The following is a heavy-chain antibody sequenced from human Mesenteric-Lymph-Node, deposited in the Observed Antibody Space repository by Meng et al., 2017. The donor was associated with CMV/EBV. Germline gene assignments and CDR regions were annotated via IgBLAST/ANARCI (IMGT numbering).Heavy chain of an antibody. CDR2: ISGSGDTT. Sequence: GGSLRLSCAASGFTFSTYAMKWVRQAPGKGLEWLSSISGSGDTTYHADSVRGRFTISRDNSKSTLYLQMNSLRAEDTAVYFCAKYNYGDFINWLDPWGQGTLVTVSS. J-gene: IGHJ5*02. V-gene: IGHV3-23*01. D-gene: IGHD2-21*01. CDR3: AKYNYGDFINWLDP. CDR1: GFTFSTYA.